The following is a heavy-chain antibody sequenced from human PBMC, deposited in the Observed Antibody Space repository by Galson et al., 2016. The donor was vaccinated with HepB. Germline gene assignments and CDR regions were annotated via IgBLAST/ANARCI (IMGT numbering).Heavy chain of an antibody. Sequence: SETLSLTCTVSVGSISSPYWSWIRQPPGKGLEWIGYVYYTGSTNYNPSLRSRVTISVDTSKNQFSLNLRSVTAADTAVYYCARGPIAAAGTDFWGQGTLVTVSS. CDR2: VYYTGST. J-gene: IGHJ4*02. CDR1: VGSISSPY. CDR3: ARGPIAAAGTDF. D-gene: IGHD6-13*01. V-gene: IGHV4-59*11.